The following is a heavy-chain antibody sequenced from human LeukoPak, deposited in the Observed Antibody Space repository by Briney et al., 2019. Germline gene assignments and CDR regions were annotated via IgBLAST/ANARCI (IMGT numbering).Heavy chain of an antibody. V-gene: IGHV4-30-2*01. D-gene: IGHD5-12*01. CDR2: IYHSGST. CDR3: ASVKPGYGDAFDV. Sequence: SETLSLTCAVSGGSISSGGHSWSWIRQPPGKGLEWIGYIYHSGSTYYNPSLKSRVTISVDRSKNQFSLKLSPVTAADTAVYFCASVKPGYGDAFDVWGQGTMVTVSS. CDR1: GGSISSGGHS. J-gene: IGHJ3*01.